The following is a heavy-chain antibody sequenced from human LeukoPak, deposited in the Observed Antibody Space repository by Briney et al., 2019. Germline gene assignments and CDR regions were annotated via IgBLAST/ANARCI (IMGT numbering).Heavy chain of an antibody. D-gene: IGHD6-6*01. CDR3: ARSFEYSSSSGVDY. CDR1: GASISSYY. CDR2: IYTSGST. J-gene: IGHJ4*02. V-gene: IGHV4-4*07. Sequence: SETLSLTCTVFGASISSYYWGWIRQPAGKGLEWIGRIYTSGSTNYNPSLKSRVTISVDTSKNQFSLKLSSVTAADTAVYYCARSFEYSSSSGVDYWGQGTLVTVSS.